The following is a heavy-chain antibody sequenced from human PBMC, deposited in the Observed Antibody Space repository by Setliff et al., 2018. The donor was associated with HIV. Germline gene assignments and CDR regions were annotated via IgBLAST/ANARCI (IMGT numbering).Heavy chain of an antibody. CDR2: ISSSSSYI. V-gene: IGHV3-21*01. CDR3: AKDLNSYGSNGISGIDY. D-gene: IGHD5-18*01. CDR1: GFTFSSYS. J-gene: IGHJ4*02. Sequence: GGSLRLSCAASGFTFSSYSMNWVRQAPGKGLEWVSSISSSSSYIYYADSVKGRFTISRDNSKNTLYLQMNSLRAEDTAVYYCAKDLNSYGSNGISGIDYWGQGTLVTVSS.